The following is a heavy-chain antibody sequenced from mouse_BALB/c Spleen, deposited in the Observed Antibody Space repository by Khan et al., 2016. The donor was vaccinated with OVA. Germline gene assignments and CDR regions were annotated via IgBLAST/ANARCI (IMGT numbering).Heavy chain of an antibody. Sequence: EVQLQESGPGLVKPSQSLSLTCTVTGYSITSDYAWNWIRQFPGNKLEWMGYKSYSGSTKYKPSLKRRISITRDTSKNQFFLQLNSVTTEDTATYYCARDGSRYNYAMDYWGQGTSVTVSS. V-gene: IGHV3-2*02. D-gene: IGHD2-3*01. J-gene: IGHJ4*01. CDR3: ARDGSRYNYAMDY. CDR2: KSYSGST. CDR1: GYSITSDYA.